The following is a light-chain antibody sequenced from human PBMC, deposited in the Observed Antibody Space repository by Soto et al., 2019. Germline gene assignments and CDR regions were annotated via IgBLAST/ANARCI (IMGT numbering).Light chain of an antibody. J-gene: IGKJ1*01. CDR1: QNINNY. V-gene: IGKV1-5*01. Sequence: DIQMTQSPSTLSASVGDRITITCRASQNINNYLAWYQQKPGKAPKLLIFDASRLEGGVPPRFSGSGSGAEFTLTITNLQPGDFATYFCQHYGTSSPTWTFGQGTRVEVK. CDR3: QHYGTSSPTWT. CDR2: DAS.